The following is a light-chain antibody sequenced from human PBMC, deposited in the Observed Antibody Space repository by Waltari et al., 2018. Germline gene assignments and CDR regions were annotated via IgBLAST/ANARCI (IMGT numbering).Light chain of an antibody. V-gene: IGKV1-39*01. CDR1: QSISDY. Sequence: IQMTQSPPALSASVGDRVAITCRASQSISDYLPWYQQKPGQAPRVLIYAASSLQRGVPTRFSGSGSGTDFTLTISTLQPEDSATYYCQQCYSSPWTFGQGTKVEIK. J-gene: IGKJ1*01. CDR2: AAS. CDR3: QQCYSSPWT.